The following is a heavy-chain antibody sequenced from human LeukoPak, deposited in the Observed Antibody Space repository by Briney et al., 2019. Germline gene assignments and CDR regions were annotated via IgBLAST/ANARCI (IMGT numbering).Heavy chain of an antibody. V-gene: IGHV3-33*08. CDR1: GFTFSSYW. Sequence: GGSLRLSCAASGFTFSSYWMSWVRQAPGKGLEWVAVIWYDGSNKYYEDSVKGRFTISRDNSKNTLYLQMNSLRAEDTAVYYCARGKLRKGGTLDPWGQGTLVTVSS. J-gene: IGHJ5*02. CDR3: ARGKLRKGGTLDP. D-gene: IGHD1-1*01. CDR2: IWYDGSNK.